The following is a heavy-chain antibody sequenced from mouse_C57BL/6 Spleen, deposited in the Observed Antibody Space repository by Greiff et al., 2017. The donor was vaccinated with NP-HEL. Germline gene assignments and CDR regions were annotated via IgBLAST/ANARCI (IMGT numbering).Heavy chain of an antibody. CDR2: INPSNGGT. CDR3: ARGAVYDYLFAY. J-gene: IGHJ3*01. CDR1: GYTFTSYW. V-gene: IGHV1-53*01. D-gene: IGHD2-4*01. Sequence: VQLQQPGTELVKPGASVKLSCKASGYTFTSYWMHWVKQRPGQGLEWIGNINPSNGGTNYNEKLKSKATLTVDKSSSTAYMQLSSLTSEDSAVYYCARGAVYDYLFAYWGQGTLVTVSA.